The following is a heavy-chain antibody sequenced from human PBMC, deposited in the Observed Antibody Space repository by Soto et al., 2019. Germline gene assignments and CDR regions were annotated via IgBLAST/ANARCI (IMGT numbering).Heavy chain of an antibody. CDR1: GGTFRSHA. CDR2: FIPIFGTS. Sequence: QVQLEQSGAEVKKPGSSVKVSCKAFGGTFRSHAIAWVRQAPGQGLEWMGDFIPIFGTSNYAQKFQGRISINADESRTTAYMELSTVTDEDTATYYCARGEGYYDSSGLEYYHGMDVWGQGTTITVSS. D-gene: IGHD3-22*01. CDR3: ARGEGYYDSSGLEYYHGMDV. V-gene: IGHV1-69*01. J-gene: IGHJ6*02.